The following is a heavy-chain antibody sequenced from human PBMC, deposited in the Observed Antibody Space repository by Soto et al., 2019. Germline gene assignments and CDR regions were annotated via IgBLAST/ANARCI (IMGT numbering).Heavy chain of an antibody. Sequence: PGGSLRLSCAASGFTFSSYSMNWVRQAPGKGLMWVSPINSDGSGTSYADSVKGRFTASRDNAKNTLYLQMNSLTAEDTAVYFCARDVQLQSFDYWGQGTLVTVSS. V-gene: IGHV3-74*01. CDR2: INSDGSGT. CDR1: GFTFSSYS. D-gene: IGHD2-2*01. J-gene: IGHJ4*02. CDR3: ARDVQLQSFDY.